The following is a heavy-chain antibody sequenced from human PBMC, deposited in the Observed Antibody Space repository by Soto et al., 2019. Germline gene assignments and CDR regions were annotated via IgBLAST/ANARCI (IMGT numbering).Heavy chain of an antibody. CDR2: IKQDGSES. V-gene: IGHV3-7*01. J-gene: IGHJ1*01. D-gene: IGHD2-21*01. CDR1: GFTFSNYW. Sequence: XGSLRLSCAASGFTFSNYWMSWVRQAPGKGLEWVANIKQDGSESNYADSVKGRFTISRDNAENSLYLQMTSLRAEDTAVYYCASARHIGHWGQGTLVTVSS. CDR3: ASARHIGH.